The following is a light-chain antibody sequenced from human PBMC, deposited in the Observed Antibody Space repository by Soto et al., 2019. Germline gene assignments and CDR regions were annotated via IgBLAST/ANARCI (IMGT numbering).Light chain of an antibody. V-gene: IGKV1-5*03. CDR2: QAS. CDR1: QSISNW. J-gene: IGKJ1*01. Sequence: DIQMTQSPSTLSASIGDRVTITCRASQSISNWLAWYQQKPGKAPKLLIYQASSLESGDPSRFSGSGSGTEFTLTVSSRQPDDFATYYCQHYNSYLWTFGQGTKVEIK. CDR3: QHYNSYLWT.